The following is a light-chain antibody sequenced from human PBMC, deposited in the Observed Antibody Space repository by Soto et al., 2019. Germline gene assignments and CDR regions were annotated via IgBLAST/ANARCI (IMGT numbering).Light chain of an antibody. CDR3: QQSYSTPPYT. Sequence: DIQMTQSPSSLSTSVGDRVTITCRASQYINNYLNWYQQKPGKAPKLLIFAAYNLQSGVPSRFSGSGSGTDFTLTISSLQPVDFATYYCQQSYSTPPYTVGQGTKLDMK. CDR1: QYINNY. CDR2: AAY. V-gene: IGKV1-39*01. J-gene: IGKJ2*01.